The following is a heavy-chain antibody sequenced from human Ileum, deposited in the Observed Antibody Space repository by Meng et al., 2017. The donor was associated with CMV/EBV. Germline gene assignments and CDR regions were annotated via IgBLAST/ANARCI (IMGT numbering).Heavy chain of an antibody. J-gene: IGHJ4*02. CDR1: GFSVSSTF. D-gene: IGHD5-24*01. V-gene: IGHV3-53*01. CDR2: IYTGGDT. Sequence: ESGGGLIQPGGSLRLSCAASGFSVSSTFMSWFRQAPGKGLEWVSIIYTGGDTKYADSVKGRFSISRDSAENTVFLQMNSLRVEDTAVYYCAKSNGYTATNWGQGSLVTVSS. CDR3: AKSNGYTATN.